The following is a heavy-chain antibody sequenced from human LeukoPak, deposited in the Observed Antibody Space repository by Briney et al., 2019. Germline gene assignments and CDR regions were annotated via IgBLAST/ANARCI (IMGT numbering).Heavy chain of an antibody. CDR3: ARGRHDFWSGDL. D-gene: IGHD3-3*01. CDR1: GFTFSSYA. V-gene: IGHV3-30-3*01. Sequence: PGGSLRLSCAASGFTFSSYAMHWVRQAAGKGLEWVAVISYDGSSKYYADSVKGRFTISRDNSKNTLYLRMNSLRAEDTAVYYCARGRHDFWSGDLWGQGTLVIVSS. CDR2: ISYDGSSK. J-gene: IGHJ4*02.